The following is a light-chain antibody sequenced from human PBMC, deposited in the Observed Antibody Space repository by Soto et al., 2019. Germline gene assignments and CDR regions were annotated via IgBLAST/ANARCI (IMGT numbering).Light chain of an antibody. J-gene: IGKJ1*01. CDR1: QSINTY. V-gene: IGKV1-39*01. CDR2: GAS. CDR3: QQSSITPRS. Sequence: DIRLTQSPPSLSASVGDRVTISCRASQSINTYLMWYQQKPGKAPNLLIYGASGLQNGVPSRFTGSGSGTEFSLTISGLQPEDSGTYYCQQSSITPRSVGQGTKVDIK.